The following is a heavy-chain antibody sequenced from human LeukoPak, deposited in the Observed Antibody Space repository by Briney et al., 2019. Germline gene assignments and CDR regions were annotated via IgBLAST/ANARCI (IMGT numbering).Heavy chain of an antibody. CDR3: ARVPNYYGSGTPTFDY. J-gene: IGHJ4*02. CDR1: GGSFSGYY. Sequence: SETLSLTCAVYGGSFSGYYWSWIRQPPGKGLEWNGEINHSGSTNYNPSLKSRVTISVDTSKNQFSLKLSSVTAADTAVYYCARVPNYYGSGTPTFDYWGQGTLVTVSS. CDR2: INHSGST. D-gene: IGHD3-10*01. V-gene: IGHV4-34*01.